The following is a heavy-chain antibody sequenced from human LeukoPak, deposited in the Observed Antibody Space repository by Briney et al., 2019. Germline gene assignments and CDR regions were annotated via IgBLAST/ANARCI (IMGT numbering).Heavy chain of an antibody. D-gene: IGHD6-13*01. Sequence: PSETLSLTCTVSGGSISSGGYYWSWIRQHPGKGLEWIGYIYYSGSTYYNPSLKSRVTISVDTSKNQFSLKLSSVTAADTAVYYCARDSSSWTFDYWGQGTLVTVSS. CDR3: ARDSSSWTFDY. CDR2: IYYSGST. CDR1: GGSISSGGYY. V-gene: IGHV4-31*03. J-gene: IGHJ4*02.